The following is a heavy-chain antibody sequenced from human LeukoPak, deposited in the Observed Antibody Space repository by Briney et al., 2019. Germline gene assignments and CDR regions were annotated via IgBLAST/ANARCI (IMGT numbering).Heavy chain of an antibody. D-gene: IGHD5-24*01. CDR3: AKDRARDGYNPTTFDS. CDR1: GGSISSSSYY. Sequence: PSETLSLTCTVSGGSISSSSYYWGWIRQPPGKGLEWVSGISTSGSSTYYPDSVKGRFTISRDSSKNTLYLQMNSLRAEDTAVYYCAKDRARDGYNPTTFDSWGQGTLVTVSS. V-gene: IGHV3-23*01. J-gene: IGHJ4*02. CDR2: ISTSGSST.